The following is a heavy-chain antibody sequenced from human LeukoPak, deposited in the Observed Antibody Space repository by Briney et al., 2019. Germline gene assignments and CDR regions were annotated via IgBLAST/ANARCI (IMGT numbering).Heavy chain of an antibody. V-gene: IGHV4-59*01. CDR1: GGSISSYY. CDR2: IYYSGST. CDR3: ARDFYGSGSYFGY. J-gene: IGHJ4*02. D-gene: IGHD3-10*01. Sequence: SETLSLTCTVSGGSISSYYWSWIRQPPGKGLEWIGYIYYSGSTNYNPSLKSRVTISIDTSKNQFSLKLSSVTAADTAVYYCARDFYGSGSYFGYWGQGTLVTVSS.